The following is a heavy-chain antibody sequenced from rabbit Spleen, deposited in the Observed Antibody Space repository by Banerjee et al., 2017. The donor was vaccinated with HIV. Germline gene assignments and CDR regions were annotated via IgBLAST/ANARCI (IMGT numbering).Heavy chain of an antibody. D-gene: IGHD1-1*01. V-gene: IGHV1S40*01. CDR1: GVSFSISSY. J-gene: IGHJ6*01. CDR2: IDAGSSGFT. Sequence: QSLEESGGDLVKPGASLTLTCTASGVSFSISSYMCWVRQAPGKGLEWIACIDAGSSGFTYFASWAKGRFTVSKTSSTTVTLHMTSLTAADTATYFCARDTSSSFSSYGMD. CDR3: ARDTSSSFSSYGMD.